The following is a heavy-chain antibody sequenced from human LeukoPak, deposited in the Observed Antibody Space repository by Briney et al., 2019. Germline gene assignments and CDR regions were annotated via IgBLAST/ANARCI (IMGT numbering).Heavy chain of an antibody. J-gene: IGHJ4*02. CDR1: GFTVSNNF. CDR3: ARAQDPGLATAYFDS. CDR2: IYSGGNP. Sequence: GGSLTLSCAASGFTVSNNFMTWVRQTPGKGLEWVSIIYSGGNPYYADSVKGRFTISRDNAKNTLYLQMNSLRPEDTAVYYCARAQDPGLATAYFDSWGQGTLVTVSS. V-gene: IGHV3-66*02. D-gene: IGHD3-16*01.